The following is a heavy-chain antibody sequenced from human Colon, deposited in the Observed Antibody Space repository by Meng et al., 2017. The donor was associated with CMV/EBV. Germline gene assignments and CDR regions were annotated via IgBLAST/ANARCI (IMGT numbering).Heavy chain of an antibody. D-gene: IGHD5-24*01. CDR1: GVSITSFY. J-gene: IGHJ4*02. Sequence: SETLSLTCSVSGVSITSFYWTWVRQAPGKGLEWIGYVSYSGNTNYNPSFRSRVTTSRETSRNQFSLHLTSVTAADTAVYFCARDAYNSFDSWGLGTLVTVSS. V-gene: IGHV4-59*01. CDR3: ARDAYNSFDS. CDR2: VSYSGNT.